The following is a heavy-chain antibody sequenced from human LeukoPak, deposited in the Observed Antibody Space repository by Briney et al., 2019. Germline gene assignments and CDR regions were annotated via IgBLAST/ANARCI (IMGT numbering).Heavy chain of an antibody. CDR2: ISGSGGST. J-gene: IGHJ4*02. CDR3: ARDSGYDRAPDY. Sequence: PGGSLRLSCAASGFTFSSYAMSWVRQAPEKGLEWVSAISGSGGSTYYADSVKGRFTISRDNSKNTLYLQMNSLRAEDTAVYYCARDSGYDRAPDYWGQGTLVTVSS. CDR1: GFTFSSYA. V-gene: IGHV3-23*01. D-gene: IGHD5-12*01.